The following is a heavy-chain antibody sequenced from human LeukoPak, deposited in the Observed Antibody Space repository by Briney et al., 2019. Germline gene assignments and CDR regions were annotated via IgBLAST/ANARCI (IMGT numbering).Heavy chain of an antibody. CDR2: IYYSGST. J-gene: IGHJ6*03. CDR1: GGSISSGDCY. V-gene: IGHV4-30-4*08. CDR3: ARDPVVDYYYYYMDV. D-gene: IGHD2-15*01. Sequence: KPSETLSLTCTVSGGSISSGDCYWSWIRQPPGKGLEWIGYIYYSGSTYYNPSLKSRVTISVDTSKNQFSLKLSSVTAADTAVYYCARDPVVDYYYYYMDVWGKGTTVTVSS.